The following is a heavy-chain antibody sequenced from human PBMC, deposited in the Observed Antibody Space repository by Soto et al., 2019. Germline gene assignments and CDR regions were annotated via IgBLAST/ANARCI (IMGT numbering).Heavy chain of an antibody. V-gene: IGHV1-18*04. J-gene: IGHJ4*02. CDR3: ATRRSPYYYDTRPLDY. CDR1: GSQSTSYS. Sequence: SVKFCSKVSGSQSTSYSLRWVRAAPVQGRGSMGWICAYNGNTKDSQKLQRRVTMTTATCTSTAYMELRSLRSDDTAVYYCATRRSPYYYDTRPLDYWGQGTLVTVSS. CDR2: ICAYNGNT. D-gene: IGHD3-22*01.